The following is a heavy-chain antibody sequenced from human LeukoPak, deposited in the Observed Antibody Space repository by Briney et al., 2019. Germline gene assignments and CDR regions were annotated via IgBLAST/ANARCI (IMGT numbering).Heavy chain of an antibody. CDR2: VKPDGGEN. J-gene: IGHJ4*02. CDR3: ARGRYCSGAGCWFDY. D-gene: IGHD2-15*01. Sequence: GGSLRLSCAASGFTFNSYYMTWVRQAPGKGLEWVANVKPDGGENYYVDSVKGRFTVSRDNAKNSLYLQMNGLRAEDTAVYYCARGRYCSGAGCWFDYWGQGTLVTVSS. CDR1: GFTFNSYY. V-gene: IGHV3-7*01.